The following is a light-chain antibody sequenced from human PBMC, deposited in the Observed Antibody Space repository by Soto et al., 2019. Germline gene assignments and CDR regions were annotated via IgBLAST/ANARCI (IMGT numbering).Light chain of an antibody. CDR3: QKYDNWPPTWT. Sequence: EIVLTQSPATLSLSPGERATLSCRASQSVSSNLAWYQQKPGQAPRLLIYGASTRATGIPDRFSGSGSGTEFSLTINSLQSEDFAVYYCQKYDNWPPTWTFGQGTKVDIK. V-gene: IGKV3-15*01. CDR2: GAS. J-gene: IGKJ1*01. CDR1: QSVSSN.